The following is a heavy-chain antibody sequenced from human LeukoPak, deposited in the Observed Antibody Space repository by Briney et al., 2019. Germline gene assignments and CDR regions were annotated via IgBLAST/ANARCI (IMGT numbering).Heavy chain of an antibody. D-gene: IGHD4-17*01. V-gene: IGHV3-9*01. J-gene: IGHJ4*02. CDR1: GFTFDDYA. CDR2: ISWNSGSI. CDR3: AKTPSLSTVTTGYFDY. Sequence: GGSLRLSCAASGFTFDDYAMHWVRQAPGKGLEWVSGISWNSGSIGYADSVKGRFTIPRDNAKNSLYLQMNSLRAEDTALYYCAKTPSLSTVTTGYFDYWGQGTLVTVSS.